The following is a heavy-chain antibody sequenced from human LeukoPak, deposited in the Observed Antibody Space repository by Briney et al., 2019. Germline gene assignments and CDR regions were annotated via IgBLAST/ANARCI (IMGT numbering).Heavy chain of an antibody. V-gene: IGHV1-8*02. CDR3: VRTPPNWGFDY. CDR2: MSPNSGDT. Sequence: ASVKVSYKASGYTFASYGISWVGQAPGQGLEWMGWMSPNSGDTGYAQKFQGRVTMTSDSSISTAYMELSSLRSEDAAVYYCVRTPPNWGFDYWGQGTLVTVSS. J-gene: IGHJ4*02. D-gene: IGHD7-27*01. CDR1: GYTFASYG.